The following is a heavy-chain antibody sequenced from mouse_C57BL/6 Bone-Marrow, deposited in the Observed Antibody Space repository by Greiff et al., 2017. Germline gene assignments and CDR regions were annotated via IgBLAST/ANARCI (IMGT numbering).Heavy chain of an antibody. Sequence: EVQVVESGGGLVQPGGSLSLSCAASGFTFPDYYMSWVRQPPGKALEWLGFIRNKANGYTAEYRASVKGRFTISRDTSQSILYLQMNALRAADIATYYCASHYYGSSYCYAMGYWGQGTSVTVSS. CDR3: ASHYYGSSYCYAMGY. V-gene: IGHV7-3*01. CDR1: GFTFPDYY. D-gene: IGHD1-1*01. J-gene: IGHJ4*01. CDR2: IRNKANGYTA.